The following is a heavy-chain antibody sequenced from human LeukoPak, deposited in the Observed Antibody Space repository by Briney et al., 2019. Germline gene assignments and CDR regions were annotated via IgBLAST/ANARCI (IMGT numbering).Heavy chain of an antibody. V-gene: IGHV1-69*13. Sequence: GASVKVSCKASGGTFSSYAINWMRQAPGQGLEWMGGIIPIFDTANIAQNFQGRVTIAADDSTSTAYMDLSSLRFEDTAVCYCASYDSGNYNFDNWGQGTLVTVSS. CDR2: IIPIFDTA. D-gene: IGHD3-22*01. J-gene: IGHJ4*02. CDR1: GGTFSSYA. CDR3: ASYDSGNYNFDN.